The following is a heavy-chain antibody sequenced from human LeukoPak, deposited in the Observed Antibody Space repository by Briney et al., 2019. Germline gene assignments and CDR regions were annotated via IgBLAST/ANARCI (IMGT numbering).Heavy chain of an antibody. J-gene: IGHJ6*03. CDR3: ARQLMIDYYYYYYYMDV. Sequence: SETPSLTCTVSGYSISSGYYWGWIRQPPGKGLEWIGSIYHSGSTYYNPSLKSRVTISIDTSKNQFSLKLSSVTAADTAVYYCARQLMIDYYYYYYYMDVWGRGTTVTISS. V-gene: IGHV4-38-2*02. CDR2: IYHSGST. CDR1: GYSISSGYY. D-gene: IGHD3-22*01.